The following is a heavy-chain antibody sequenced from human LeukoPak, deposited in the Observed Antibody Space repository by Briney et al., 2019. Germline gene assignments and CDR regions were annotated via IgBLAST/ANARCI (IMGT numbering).Heavy chain of an antibody. D-gene: IGHD1-26*01. CDR2: INPSSGDT. J-gene: IGHJ4*02. CDR1: AYTFTDYY. Sequence: ASVKVSCTASAYTFTDYYVHWVRQAPGQGLEWMGRINPSSGDTNHAQNFQGRVTMTRDTSISTAYMELSRLRSDDTAVYYCATTSGYFYYWGQGTLVTVSS. CDR3: ATTSGYFYY. V-gene: IGHV1-2*06.